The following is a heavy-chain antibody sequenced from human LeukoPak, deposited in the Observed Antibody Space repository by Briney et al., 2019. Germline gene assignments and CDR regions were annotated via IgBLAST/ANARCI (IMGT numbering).Heavy chain of an antibody. V-gene: IGHV4-61*02. CDR1: GDSVRRGNYY. Sequence: SQTLSLTCTVSGDSVRRGNYYWTWIRQPAGSGLEWIGLIYTSGTIDYNPSLRTRVTISVDASRNQFSLNLSSVTAADTAVYYCARWSGSVTARNYYYYMDVWGEGTTVTVSS. CDR2: IYTSGTI. D-gene: IGHD6-6*01. J-gene: IGHJ6*03. CDR3: ARWSGSVTARNYYYYMDV.